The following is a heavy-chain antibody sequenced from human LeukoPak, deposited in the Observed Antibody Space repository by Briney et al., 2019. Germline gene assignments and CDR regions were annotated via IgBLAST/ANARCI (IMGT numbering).Heavy chain of an antibody. CDR1: GFTFSSYG. J-gene: IGHJ4*02. Sequence: QSGGSLRLSCAASGFTFSSYGMHWVRQAPGKGLEWVAVIWYDGSNKYYADSVKGRFTISRDNSKNTLYLQMNSLRAEDTAVYYCARAAQLLSGSSDFDYWGQGTLVTVSS. CDR3: ARAAQLLSGSSDFDY. V-gene: IGHV3-33*01. CDR2: IWYDGSNK. D-gene: IGHD1-26*01.